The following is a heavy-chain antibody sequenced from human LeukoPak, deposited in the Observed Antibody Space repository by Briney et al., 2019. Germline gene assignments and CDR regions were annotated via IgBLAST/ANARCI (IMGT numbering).Heavy chain of an antibody. CDR2: IYYSGGT. Sequence: SETLSLTCTVSGGSISSSTYYWGWIRQPPGKGLEWIGSIYYSGGTYYNPSLKSRVIISVDTSKNQFSLKVSSVTAADTAVYYCARALRDAYNFGHWFDPWGQGTQVTVSS. V-gene: IGHV4-39*07. CDR1: GGSISSSTYY. J-gene: IGHJ5*02. CDR3: ARALRDAYNFGHWFDP. D-gene: IGHD5-24*01.